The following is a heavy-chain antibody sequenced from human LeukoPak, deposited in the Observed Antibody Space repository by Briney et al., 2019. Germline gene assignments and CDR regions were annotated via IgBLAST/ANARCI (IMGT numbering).Heavy chain of an antibody. CDR1: GFSFSSYE. J-gene: IGHJ4*02. Sequence: GGSLRLSCAASGFSFSSYEMNWVRQAPGKGLEWVSYISSSGSTKHYADSVKGRFTISRDNAKNTLYLQMTSLRAEETAVYYCTRVGSWLRYLDNWGQGTLVTVSS. V-gene: IGHV3-48*03. CDR3: TRVGSWLRYLDN. D-gene: IGHD3-9*01. CDR2: ISSSGSTK.